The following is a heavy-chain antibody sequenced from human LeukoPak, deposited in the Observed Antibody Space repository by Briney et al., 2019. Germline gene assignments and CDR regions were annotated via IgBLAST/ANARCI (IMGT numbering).Heavy chain of an antibody. Sequence: SQTLSLTCTVSGGSISSGDYYWSWIRQPPGKGLEWIGYIYYSGSTYYNPSLKSRVTISLDTSKNHFSLKLSSVTAADTAVYYCARGSEGRFLEWLAGDIWGQGTMVTVSS. V-gene: IGHV4-30-4*01. CDR2: IYYSGST. CDR3: ARGSEGRFLEWLAGDI. D-gene: IGHD3-3*01. J-gene: IGHJ3*02. CDR1: GGSISSGDYY.